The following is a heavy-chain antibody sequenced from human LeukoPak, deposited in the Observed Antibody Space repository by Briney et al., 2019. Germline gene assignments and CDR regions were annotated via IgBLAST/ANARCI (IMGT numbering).Heavy chain of an antibody. CDR3: WTRRPGNSPRITLYGIVD. V-gene: IGHV5-51*01. J-gene: IGHJ6*02. D-gene: IGHD1-14*01. CDR1: GYSSFTYI. Sequence: GESLWISCMRVGYSSFTYIIGCVCQMPGKGLEWMGIIYPSDSDTRYSPSFQGQVTISADKSISTAYLQWSSLKASDDATLYCWTRRPGNSPRITLYGIVDWGQGTTVTVSS. CDR2: IYPSDSDT.